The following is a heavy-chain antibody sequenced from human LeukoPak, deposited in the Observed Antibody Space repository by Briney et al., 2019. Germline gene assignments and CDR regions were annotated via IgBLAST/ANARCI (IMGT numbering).Heavy chain of an antibody. CDR3: AREYYDSSGYYLYYFDY. J-gene: IGHJ4*02. CDR1: GFTFSSYE. Sequence: GGSLRLSCAASGFTFSSYEMNWVRQAPGKGLEWVSYISSSGSTIYYADSVKGRFTISRDNAKNSLYLQMYSLRAEDTAVYYCAREYYDSSGYYLYYFDYWGQGTLVAVSS. D-gene: IGHD3-22*01. V-gene: IGHV3-48*03. CDR2: ISSSGSTI.